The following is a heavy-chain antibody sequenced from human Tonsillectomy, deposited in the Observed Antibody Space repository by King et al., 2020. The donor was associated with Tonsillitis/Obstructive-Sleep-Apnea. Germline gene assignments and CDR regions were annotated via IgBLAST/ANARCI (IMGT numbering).Heavy chain of an antibody. J-gene: IGHJ4*02. Sequence: VQLVESGGGLVQPGGSLRLSCAASGFAFSSYEMNWVRQAPGKGLEWVSYISISGSDIYYADSVEGRLTISRDNAKNSLYLQMNSLRAEDTAVYYCAREGRSEGELSFDYWGQGTLVTVSS. V-gene: IGHV3-48*03. CDR3: AREGRSEGELSFDY. CDR2: ISISGSDI. D-gene: IGHD3-16*02. CDR1: GFAFSSYE.